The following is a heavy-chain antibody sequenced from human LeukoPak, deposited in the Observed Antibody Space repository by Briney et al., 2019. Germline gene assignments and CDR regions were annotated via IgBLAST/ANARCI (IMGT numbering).Heavy chain of an antibody. CDR1: GDSIVSYY. V-gene: IGHV4-59*08. Sequence: PSETLSLTCTVSGDSIVSYYWSWIRQPPGKGLEWIGYIYYTGSTNYNPSLKSRATISVDTSKNQFSLKVSAVTAADTAVYYCARHRYGDVYYFDFWGQGTLVSVSS. CDR3: ARHRYGDVYYFDF. J-gene: IGHJ4*02. CDR2: IYYTGST. D-gene: IGHD3-16*01.